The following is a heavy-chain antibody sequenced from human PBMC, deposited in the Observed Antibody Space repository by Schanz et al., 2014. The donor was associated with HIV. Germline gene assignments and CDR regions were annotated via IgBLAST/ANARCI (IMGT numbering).Heavy chain of an antibody. CDR2: MNPNSGNT. CDR3: ARAPPREQWLIGYYGMDV. J-gene: IGHJ6*02. Sequence: QVQLVQSGAEVKKPGASVRVSCKASGYTFTNYDINWVRQATGQGLEWMGWMNPNSGNTGYAQKFQGRVTMTRDTSKSTAYMDLSSLRSEDTAVYYCARAPPREQWLIGYYGMDVWGQGTTVTVSS. CDR1: GYTFTNYD. D-gene: IGHD6-19*01. V-gene: IGHV1-8*01.